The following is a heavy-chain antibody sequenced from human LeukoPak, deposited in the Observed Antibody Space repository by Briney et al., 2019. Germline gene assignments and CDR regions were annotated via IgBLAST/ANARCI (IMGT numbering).Heavy chain of an antibody. CDR3: ARDYGDYEYYFDY. V-gene: IGHV3-7*01. Sequence: GGSLRLSCAASGFTFSSHWMSWVRQAPGKGLEWVANIKQDGSEKYYVDSVKGRFTISRDNAKNSLYLQMNSLRAEDTAVYYCARDYGDYEYYFDYWGQGTLVTVSS. D-gene: IGHD4-17*01. J-gene: IGHJ4*02. CDR2: IKQDGSEK. CDR1: GFTFSSHW.